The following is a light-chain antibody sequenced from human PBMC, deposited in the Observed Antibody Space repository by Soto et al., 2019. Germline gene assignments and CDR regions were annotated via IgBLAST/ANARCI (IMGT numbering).Light chain of an antibody. CDR3: CSYAGSSTFV. J-gene: IGLJ1*01. CDR2: EGS. CDR1: SSDIGSYNL. V-gene: IGLV2-23*01. Sequence: QSALTQPASVSGSPGQSITISCTGTSSDIGSYNLVSWYQQHPDKAPKLMIYEGSKRPSGVSYRFAGSQSGNTASLTISGLQAEDEADYYCCSYAGSSTFVFGTGTKLTVL.